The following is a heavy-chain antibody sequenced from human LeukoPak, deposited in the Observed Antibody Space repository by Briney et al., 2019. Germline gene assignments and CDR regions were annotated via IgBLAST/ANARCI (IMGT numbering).Heavy chain of an antibody. CDR3: AKIGPGVAAAGSYYFDY. V-gene: IGHV3-23*01. CDR1: GFTFSSYA. Sequence: LGGSLRLSCAASGFTFSSYAMSWVRQAPGKGLEWVSAISGSGGSTYYADSVKGRFTISRDNSKNTLYLQMNSLRAEDTAVYYCAKIGPGVAAAGSYYFDYWGQGTLVTVSS. D-gene: IGHD6-13*01. J-gene: IGHJ4*02. CDR2: ISGSGGST.